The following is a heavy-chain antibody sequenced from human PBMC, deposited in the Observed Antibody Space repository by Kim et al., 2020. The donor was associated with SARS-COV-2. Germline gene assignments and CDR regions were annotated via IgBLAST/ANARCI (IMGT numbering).Heavy chain of an antibody. D-gene: IGHD3-10*01. CDR1: GFTFSSYG. V-gene: IGHV3-33*05. CDR3: ARGYSYGSGSDFDY. Sequence: GGSLRLSCAASGFTFSSYGMHWVRQAPGKGLEWVAVISYDGSNKYYADSVKGRFTISRDNSKNTLYLQMNSLRAEDTAVYYCARGYSYGSGSDFDYWGQGTLVTVSS. J-gene: IGHJ4*02. CDR2: ISYDGSNK.